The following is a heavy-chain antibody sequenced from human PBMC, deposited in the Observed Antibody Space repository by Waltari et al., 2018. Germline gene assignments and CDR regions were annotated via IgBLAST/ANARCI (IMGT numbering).Heavy chain of an antibody. V-gene: IGHV4-38-2*01. CDR2: IYHSGST. J-gene: IGHJ4*02. Sequence: QVQLQESGPGLVKPSETQSLTCAVSGYSISSGYYWGWIRQPPGKGLEWIGSIYHSGSTYYNPSLNSRVTIAVDTSKHRFPLKLTSVTAADTAVYYCARSGDYVGWYFDYWGQGTLVTVSS. CDR3: ARSGDYVGWYFDY. D-gene: IGHD4-17*01. CDR1: GYSISSGYY.